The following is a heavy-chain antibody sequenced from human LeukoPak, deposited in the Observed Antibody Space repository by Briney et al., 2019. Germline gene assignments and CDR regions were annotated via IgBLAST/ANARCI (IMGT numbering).Heavy chain of an antibody. Sequence: ASVNVSCKASGYTFTGYYMHWVRQAPGQGLEWMGWINPNSGGTNYAQKFQGRVTMTRDTSISTAYMELSRLRSDDTAVYYCARKYGSGPRWPPYKDYGMDVWGQGTTVTVSS. CDR2: INPNSGGT. CDR3: ARKYGSGPRWPPYKDYGMDV. V-gene: IGHV1-2*02. J-gene: IGHJ6*02. D-gene: IGHD3-10*01. CDR1: GYTFTGYY.